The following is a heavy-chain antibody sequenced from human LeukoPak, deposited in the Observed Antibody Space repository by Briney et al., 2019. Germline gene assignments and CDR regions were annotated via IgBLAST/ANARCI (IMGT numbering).Heavy chain of an antibody. CDR3: TKSLGVGGYTRYKGFDQ. D-gene: IGHD3-16*02. Sequence: GGSLRLSCEASGFTFNSFAMNWVRQAPGKGLEWVSSISGSDGSSHYADFVKGRFTISRDNSKNTLHLQMNSLRAEDTAVYYCTKSLGVGGYTRYKGFDQWGQGTLVTVTS. CDR2: ISGSDGSS. V-gene: IGHV3-23*01. J-gene: IGHJ4*02. CDR1: GFTFNSFA.